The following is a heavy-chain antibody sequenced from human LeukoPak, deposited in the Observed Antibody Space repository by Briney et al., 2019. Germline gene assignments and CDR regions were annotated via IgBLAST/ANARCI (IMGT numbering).Heavy chain of an antibody. D-gene: IGHD3-3*01. Sequence: GGSLRLSCAASGFTFSSYAMSWVRQAPGEGLEWVSAISGSGGSTYYADSVKGRFTISRDNSKNTLYLQMNSLRAEDTAVYYCAKVGNDFWSGFDYWGQGTLVTVSS. CDR3: AKVGNDFWSGFDY. CDR2: ISGSGGST. CDR1: GFTFSSYA. V-gene: IGHV3-23*01. J-gene: IGHJ4*02.